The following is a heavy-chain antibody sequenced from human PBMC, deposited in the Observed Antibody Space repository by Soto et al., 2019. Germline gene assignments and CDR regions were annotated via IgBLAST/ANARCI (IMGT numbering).Heavy chain of an antibody. D-gene: IGHD1-26*01. CDR3: ARENQSGSYALGAFDI. CDR2: ISAYNGNT. J-gene: IGHJ3*02. CDR1: GYTFTSYG. Sequence: QVQLVQSGAEVKKPGASVKVSCKASGYTFTSYGITWVRQAPGQGLEWMGWISAYNGNTNYAQKLQGRVTMTTDTPTSTAYMELRSLRSDDTAVYYCARENQSGSYALGAFDIWGQGTMVTVSS. V-gene: IGHV1-18*01.